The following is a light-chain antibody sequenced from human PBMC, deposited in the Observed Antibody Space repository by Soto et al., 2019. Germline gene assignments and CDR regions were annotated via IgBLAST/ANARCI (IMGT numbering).Light chain of an antibody. CDR1: SSDIGAYIY. V-gene: IGLV2-8*01. CDR3: SSYVGRNNFV. J-gene: IGLJ1*01. Sequence: QSVLTQPPSASGSPGQSVTISCTGTSSDIGAYIYVSWYQQHPGKAPKLMISEVSRRPSGVPERFSGSKSGNTASLTVSGLQDDDEAHYYCSSYVGRNNFVFGTGTKVTV. CDR2: EVS.